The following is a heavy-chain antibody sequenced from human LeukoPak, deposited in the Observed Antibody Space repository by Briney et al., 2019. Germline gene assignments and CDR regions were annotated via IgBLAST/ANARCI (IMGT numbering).Heavy chain of an antibody. CDR1: GGSFSGYY. Sequence: SETLSLTCAVYGGSFSGYYWSWIRQPPGKGLEWIGEINHSGSTNYNPSLKSRVTISVDTSKNQFSLKLSSVTAADTAVYYCARGRDGYNFGSGFYYPDYWGQGTLVTVSS. J-gene: IGHJ4*02. D-gene: IGHD5-24*01. V-gene: IGHV4-34*01. CDR3: ARGRDGYNFGSGFYYPDY. CDR2: INHSGST.